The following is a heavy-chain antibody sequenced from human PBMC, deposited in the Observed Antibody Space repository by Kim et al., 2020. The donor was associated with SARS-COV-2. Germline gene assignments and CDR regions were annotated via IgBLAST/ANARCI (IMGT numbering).Heavy chain of an antibody. CDR1: GFIFNTYA. Sequence: GGSLRLSCVVSGFIFNTYAMTWVRQAPGKGLEWVAVIKSDGTTHHADSVEGGFTSFRDRCKNTHYLQMSSLRGGDTAVYYFSCSISGWVSCCWGQGSLVT. CDR2: IKSDGTT. J-gene: IGHJ1*01. V-gene: IGHV3-23*01. D-gene: IGHD2-2*01. CDR3: SCSISGWVSCC.